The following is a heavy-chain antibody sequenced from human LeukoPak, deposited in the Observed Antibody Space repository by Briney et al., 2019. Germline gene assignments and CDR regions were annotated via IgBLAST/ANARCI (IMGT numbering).Heavy chain of an antibody. Sequence: GGSLRLSCAASGFTFSSYWMSWVRQAPGKGLEWVSAISGSGGSTYYADSVKGRFTISRDNSKNTLYLQMNSLRAEDTAVYYCAPSREAAAINYWGQGTLVTVSS. CDR2: ISGSGGST. CDR1: GFTFSSYW. CDR3: APSREAAAINY. J-gene: IGHJ4*02. D-gene: IGHD2-2*01. V-gene: IGHV3-23*01.